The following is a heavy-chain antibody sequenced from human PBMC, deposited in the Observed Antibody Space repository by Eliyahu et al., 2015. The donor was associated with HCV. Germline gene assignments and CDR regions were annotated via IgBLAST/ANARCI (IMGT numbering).Heavy chain of an antibody. D-gene: IGHD1-26*01. Sequence: QVQLVESGGGVVQPGRSLRLSCAASGFTFSSYGMHWVRQAPGKGLEWVAVISYDGSNKYYADSVKGRFTISRDNSKNTLYLQMNSLRAEDTAVYYCAKELYSGSYYGVDYWGQGTLVTVSS. CDR1: GFTFSSYG. J-gene: IGHJ4*02. CDR3: AKELYSGSYYGVDY. CDR2: ISYDGSNK. V-gene: IGHV3-30*18.